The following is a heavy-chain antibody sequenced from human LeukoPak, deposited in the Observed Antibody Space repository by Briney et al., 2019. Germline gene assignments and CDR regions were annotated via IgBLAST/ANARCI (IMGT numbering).Heavy chain of an antibody. CDR2: ISGTGGST. CDR1: GFTHSGQA. Sequence: GGPVRLPCAASGFTHSGQAMSWVRQPPGKGLEWVSAISGTGGSTYYVDSVKGRFTISRDNSKNTLYLQLNSLRAEDTALYYCVKGGWLDYWGQGTLVTVSS. D-gene: IGHD2-15*01. J-gene: IGHJ4*02. CDR3: VKGGWLDY. V-gene: IGHV3-23*01.